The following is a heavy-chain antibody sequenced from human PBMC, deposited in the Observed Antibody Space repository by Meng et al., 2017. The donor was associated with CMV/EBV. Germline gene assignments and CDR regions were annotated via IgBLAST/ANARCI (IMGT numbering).Heavy chain of an antibody. D-gene: IGHD3-10*01. V-gene: IGHV3-43*01. CDR3: AKGPGENWFDP. Sequence: QLGVSGGVWAQPGGSLRRCCAASGFTFDDYTMHWVRQAPGKGLEWVSLISWDGGSTYYADSVKGRFTISRDNSKNSLYLQMNSLRTEDTALYYCAKGPGENWFDPWGQGTLVTVSS. J-gene: IGHJ5*02. CDR2: ISWDGGST. CDR1: GFTFDDYT.